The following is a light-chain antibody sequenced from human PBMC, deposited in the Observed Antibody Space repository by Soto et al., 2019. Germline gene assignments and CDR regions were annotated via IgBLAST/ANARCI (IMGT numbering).Light chain of an antibody. CDR3: QQYNSYSPWT. Sequence: DIQMTQSPSTLSASLGDRVTITCRASQNIVSWLAWYQRKPGKAPKLLIYDASYLGSGVPSRFSGSGSGTQFTLTISRLQPDDFATYYCQQYNSYSPWTFGQGTKVDIK. CDR2: DAS. V-gene: IGKV1-5*01. J-gene: IGKJ1*01. CDR1: QNIVSW.